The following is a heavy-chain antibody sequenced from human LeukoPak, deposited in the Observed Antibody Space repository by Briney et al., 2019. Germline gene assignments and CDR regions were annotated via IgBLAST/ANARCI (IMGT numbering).Heavy chain of an antibody. V-gene: IGHV4-39*07. D-gene: IGHD3-10*01. CDR2: ISYSGST. CDR1: GGSISIYY. CDR3: ARGLTNYYGSGTYYLSGGMDV. J-gene: IGHJ6*02. Sequence: SETLSLTCTVSGGSISIYYWGWIRQPPGKGLEWIGTISYSGSTYYNPSLKSRVTISVDTSKNQFSLKLSSVTAADTAFYYCARGLTNYYGSGTYYLSGGMDVWGQGTTVTVSS.